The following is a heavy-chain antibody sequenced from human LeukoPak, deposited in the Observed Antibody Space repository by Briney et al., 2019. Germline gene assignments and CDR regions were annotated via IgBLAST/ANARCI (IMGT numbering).Heavy chain of an antibody. D-gene: IGHD1-14*01. Sequence: SETLSLTCAVYSGSFSGYYWSWIRQPPGKGLEWIGEINHSGSTNYNPSLKSRVTISVDTSKNQFSLKLSSVTAADTAVYYCARGEYNWNHPDNNYFDYWGQGTLVTVSS. V-gene: IGHV4-34*01. CDR3: ARGEYNWNHPDNNYFDY. CDR1: SGSFSGYY. J-gene: IGHJ4*02. CDR2: INHSGST.